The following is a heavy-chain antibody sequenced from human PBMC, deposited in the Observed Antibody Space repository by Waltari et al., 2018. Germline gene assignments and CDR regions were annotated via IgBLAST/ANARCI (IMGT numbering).Heavy chain of an antibody. CDR3: AKAGGIAAAEFQFDF. D-gene: IGHD6-13*01. CDR2: ISGPALTT. Sequence: EVQLLESGGGLVQPGGSLRLSCAASGFPFHRYAMTWVRQAPGKGLEWVSSISGPALTTFYADSVKGRFSVSRDNSKNTLYLQINGLRADDTAVYYCAKAGGIAAAEFQFDFWGRGTLVTVSS. V-gene: IGHV3-23*01. CDR1: GFPFHRYA. J-gene: IGHJ4*02.